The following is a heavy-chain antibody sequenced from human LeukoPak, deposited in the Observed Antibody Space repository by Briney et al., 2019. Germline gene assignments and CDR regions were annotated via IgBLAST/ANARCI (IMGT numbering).Heavy chain of an antibody. D-gene: IGHD6-6*01. CDR1: GFTFSSYS. J-gene: IGHJ4*02. V-gene: IGHV3-21*01. Sequence: GGSLRLSCAASGFTFSSYSMNWVRQAPGKGLEWVSSISSSSSYIYYADSVKGRFTISRDNAKNSLYLQMNSLRAEDTAVYYCASWDLEYSSSSPLVDYWGQGTLVTVSS. CDR2: ISSSSSYI. CDR3: ASWDLEYSSSSPLVDY.